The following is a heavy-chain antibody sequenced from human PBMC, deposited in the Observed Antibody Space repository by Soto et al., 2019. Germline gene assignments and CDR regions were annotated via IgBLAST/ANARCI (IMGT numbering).Heavy chain of an antibody. CDR2: ISYDGSNK. D-gene: IGHD6-19*01. CDR3: ARRLEIAVAGTRYYGMDV. Sequence: QVQLVESGGGVVQPGRSLRLSCAASGFTFSSYAMHWVRQAPGKGREWGAVISYDGSNKYYADSVKGRFTISRDNSKNTLYLQMNSLRAEDTAVYYCARRLEIAVAGTRYYGMDVWGQGTTVTVSS. CDR1: GFTFSSYA. V-gene: IGHV3-30-3*01. J-gene: IGHJ6*02.